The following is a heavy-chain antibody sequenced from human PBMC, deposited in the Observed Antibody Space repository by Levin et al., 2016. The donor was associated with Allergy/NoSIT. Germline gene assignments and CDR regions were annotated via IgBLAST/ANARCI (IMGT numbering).Heavy chain of an antibody. V-gene: IGHV1-18*01. Sequence: WVRQAPGQGLEWMGWISAYNGNTNYAQKLQGRVTMTTDTSTSTAYMELRSLRSDDTAVYYCARAELERRPGGYYYYMDVWGKGTTVTVSS. J-gene: IGHJ6*03. CDR2: ISAYNGNT. D-gene: IGHD1-1*01. CDR3: ARAELERRPGGYYYYMDV.